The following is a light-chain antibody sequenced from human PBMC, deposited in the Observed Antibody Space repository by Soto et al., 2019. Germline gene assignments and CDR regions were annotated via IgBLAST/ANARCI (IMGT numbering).Light chain of an antibody. CDR3: QQYGDSPT. CDR1: QSVRSSY. V-gene: IGKV3-20*01. J-gene: IGKJ4*01. Sequence: EIVLTQSPGTLSLSPGERATLSCRASQSVRSSYLAWYQQKPGQAPRLLIYGASSRATGIPDGFSGSGSGTDFTLTINRLEPEDLAVYYCQQYGDSPTFGGGTKVEIK. CDR2: GAS.